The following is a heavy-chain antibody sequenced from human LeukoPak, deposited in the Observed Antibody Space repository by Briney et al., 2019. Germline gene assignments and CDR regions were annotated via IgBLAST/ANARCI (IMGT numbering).Heavy chain of an antibody. CDR1: GGSISSYY. D-gene: IGHD3-16*02. CDR2: IYYSGST. J-gene: IGHJ5*02. CDR3: ARPHGDDYVWGSYRPNWFDP. Sequence: SETLSLTCTVSGGSISSYYWSWIRQPPGKGLEWIGYIYYSGSTNYNPSLKSRVTISVDTSKNQFSLKLSSVTAADTAVYYCARPHGDDYVWGSYRPNWFDPWGQGTLVTVSS. V-gene: IGHV4-59*08.